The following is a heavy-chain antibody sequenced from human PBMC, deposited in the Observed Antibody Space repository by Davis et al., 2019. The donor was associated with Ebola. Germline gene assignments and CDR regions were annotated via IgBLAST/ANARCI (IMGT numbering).Heavy chain of an antibody. CDR2: ISHFGRA. V-gene: IGHV4-39*01. CDR3: ARHQHYGMDV. J-gene: IGHJ6*02. Sequence: SETLSLTCTVSGGSINIRSYYWGWIRQSPGKGLEWIGEISHFGRANYNPSLKSPVTISIDTSKRQITLRLNSVTAADTAVYYCARHQHYGMDVWGQGTTVTVSS. CDR1: GGSINIRSYY. D-gene: IGHD2-2*01.